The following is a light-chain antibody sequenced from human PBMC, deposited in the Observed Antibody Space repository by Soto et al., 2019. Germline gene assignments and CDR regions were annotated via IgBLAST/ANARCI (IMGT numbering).Light chain of an antibody. Sequence: QSALTQPPSASGSPGQSVTISCTGTSSDVGGYNYVSWYQQHPGKAPKLMIYEVSKRPSGVPDRLSGSKSCNTASLTVSGLQVEDEADYYCASYTGSDTLVFGGGTKLTVL. CDR2: EVS. CDR3: ASYTGSDTLV. J-gene: IGLJ2*01. V-gene: IGLV2-8*01. CDR1: SSDVGGYNY.